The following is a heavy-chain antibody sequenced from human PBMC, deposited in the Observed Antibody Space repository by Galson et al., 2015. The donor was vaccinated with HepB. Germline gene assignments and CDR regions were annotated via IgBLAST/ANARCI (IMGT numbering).Heavy chain of an antibody. V-gene: IGHV3-33*01. CDR1: GFTFSSYS. Sequence: SLRLSCAASGFTFSSYSMHWARQAPGKGLEWVAVIWYDGSYKFYLDSVKGRFTISRDNSKNTLYLEMSRLRGEDTALYYCARNQLVGGALDVWGQGTTIIVSS. D-gene: IGHD3-10*01. CDR2: IWYDGSYK. J-gene: IGHJ6*02. CDR3: ARNQLVGGALDV.